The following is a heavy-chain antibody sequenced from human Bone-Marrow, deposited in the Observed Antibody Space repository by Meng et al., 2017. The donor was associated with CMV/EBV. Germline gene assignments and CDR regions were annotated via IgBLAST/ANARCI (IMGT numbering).Heavy chain of an antibody. V-gene: IGHV3-7*01. D-gene: IGHD2-15*01. CDR2: IREDGRDK. CDR3: VKERLTRSHSSFDS. Sequence: GGSLRLSCAASGFTFSADWMSWIRHIPEKGLEWVANIREDGRDKYYIASVKGRFAISRDNAKNSLYLQMNSLTAEDTAVYYCVKERLTRSHSSFDSWGQGTLVTVSS. J-gene: IGHJ4*02. CDR1: GFTFSADW.